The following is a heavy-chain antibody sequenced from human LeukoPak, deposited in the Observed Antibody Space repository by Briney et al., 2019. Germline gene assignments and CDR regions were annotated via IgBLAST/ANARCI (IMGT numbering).Heavy chain of an antibody. V-gene: IGHV4-31*03. CDR1: GGSISSGGYY. Sequence: SETLSLTCTVSGGSISSGGYYWSWIRQHPGKGLEWIGYIYYSGSTYYNPSLKSRVTISVDTSKNQFSLKLSSVTAADTAVYYCAREVGAADTTHFDFWGQGPLATVSS. D-gene: IGHD2-15*01. CDR3: AREVGAADTTHFDF. CDR2: IYYSGST. J-gene: IGHJ4*02.